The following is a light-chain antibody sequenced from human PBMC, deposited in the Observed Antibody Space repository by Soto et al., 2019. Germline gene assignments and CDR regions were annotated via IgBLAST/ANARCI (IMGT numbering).Light chain of an antibody. CDR1: QSVSSN. CDR3: QQYNNWHQT. CDR2: GAS. V-gene: IGKV3-15*01. Sequence: IVMTQSPATLSVSPGERATLSCRASQSVSSNLAWYQQKPGQAPRLLIYGASTRATGIPARFSGSGSGTEFTLTISSLQSEDFAVYYCQQYNNWHQTFGQGTKVDIK. J-gene: IGKJ1*01.